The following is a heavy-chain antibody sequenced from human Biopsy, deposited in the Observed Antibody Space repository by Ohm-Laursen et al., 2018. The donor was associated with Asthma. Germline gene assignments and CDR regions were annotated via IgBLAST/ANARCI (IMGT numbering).Heavy chain of an antibody. V-gene: IGHV1-69*13. J-gene: IGHJ6*02. CDR2: IIPIYRTT. D-gene: IGHD4-17*01. CDR1: GDTFSSCG. CDR3: ARGGYYGDRRYHDGMDV. Sequence: GASVKVSCNASGDTFSSCGVNWVRQAPGQGLEWMGEIIPIYRTTNYAQKFQGRVTITADESTSTAYMELSSLRADDTAVYYCARGGYYGDRRYHDGMDVWGQGTTVTVSS.